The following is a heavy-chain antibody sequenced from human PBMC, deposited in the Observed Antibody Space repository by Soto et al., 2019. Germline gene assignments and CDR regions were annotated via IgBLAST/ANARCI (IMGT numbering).Heavy chain of an antibody. CDR2: ISGNGFDT. CDR1: GFSFGTYL. J-gene: IGHJ3*01. D-gene: IGHD2-15*01. CDR3: ASPEKDRAAGAFDF. Sequence: GGSLRLSCNASGFSFGTYLMTWVRQAPGKGLEWVSSISGNGFDTYYADSVKGRFTISRDNSKNRLFLQMNSLRADDTALYYCASPEKDRAAGAFDFWGQGTMVTVSS. V-gene: IGHV3-23*01.